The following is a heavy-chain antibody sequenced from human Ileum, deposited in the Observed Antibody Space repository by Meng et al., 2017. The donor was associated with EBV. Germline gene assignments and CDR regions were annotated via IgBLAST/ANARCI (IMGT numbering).Heavy chain of an antibody. CDR2: IYYSGTT. J-gene: IGHJ4*02. V-gene: IGHV4-28*01. CDR3: ARNSESGSYIDY. D-gene: IGHD1-26*01. Sequence: HLMGSVPGLVKPSDTRSLPCAVLGYSISTTNWWGWIRQPPGKGLEWIGHIYYSGTTYNNPSLKSRVTMSIDPSKNQFSLKLSSVTAVDTAVYYCARNSESGSYIDYWGLGTLVTVSS. CDR1: GYSISTTNW.